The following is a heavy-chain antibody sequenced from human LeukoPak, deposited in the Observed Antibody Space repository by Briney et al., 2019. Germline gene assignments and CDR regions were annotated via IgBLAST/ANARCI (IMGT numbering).Heavy chain of an antibody. J-gene: IGHJ4*02. CDR3: ARGPSWSPIEYYFDY. V-gene: IGHV4-59*01. D-gene: IGHD6-13*01. CDR2: IYYTGST. Sequence: SETLSLTCAVSGGSISSYYWTWIRQPPGKGLEWIGYIYYTGSTNYNPSLKSRATISVDTSKNQFSLKLSSVTAADTAVYFCARGPSWSPIEYYFDYWGQGTLVTVSS. CDR1: GGSISSYY.